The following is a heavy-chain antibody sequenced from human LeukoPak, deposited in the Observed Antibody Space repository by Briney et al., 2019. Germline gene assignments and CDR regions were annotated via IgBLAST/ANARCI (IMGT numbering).Heavy chain of an antibody. D-gene: IGHD3-10*01. Sequence: GGSLRLSCAASGFTFSDYYMSWIRQAPGKGLEWVSYISSSGSTIYYADSVKGRFTISRDNAKNSLYLQMNSLRAEDTAVYYCARDPGSYPSHYYGMDVWGQGTTVTVSS. CDR3: ARDPGSYPSHYYGMDV. CDR1: GFTFSDYY. J-gene: IGHJ6*02. V-gene: IGHV3-11*01. CDR2: ISSSGSTI.